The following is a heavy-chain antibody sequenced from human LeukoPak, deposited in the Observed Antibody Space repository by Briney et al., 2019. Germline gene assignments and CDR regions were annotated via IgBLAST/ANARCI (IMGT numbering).Heavy chain of an antibody. CDR2: INPSGGST. D-gene: IGHD5-18*01. Sequence: ASVTVSFTASGYTFTSYYMHWVRQAPGQGLEWMGIINPSGGSTSYAQKFQGRVTMTRDTSTSAVYMELSSLRSEDTAVYYCARDMYSYTTYYFDYWGQGTLVTVSS. J-gene: IGHJ4*02. CDR3: ARDMYSYTTYYFDY. CDR1: GYTFTSYY. V-gene: IGHV1-46*01.